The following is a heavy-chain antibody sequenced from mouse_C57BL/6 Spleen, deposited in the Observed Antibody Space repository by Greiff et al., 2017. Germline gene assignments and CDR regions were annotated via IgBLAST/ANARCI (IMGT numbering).Heavy chain of an antibody. J-gene: IGHJ2*01. D-gene: IGHD1-1*01. Sequence: DVKLVESGGGLVKPGGSLKLSCAASGFTFSDYGMHWVRQAPEKGLEWVAYISSGSSTISDADTVKGRFTISRDNAKNTLFLQMTSLRSEDTAMYYCARKEVVVHFDYWGQGTTLTVSS. CDR3: ARKEVVVHFDY. CDR2: ISSGSSTI. V-gene: IGHV5-17*01. CDR1: GFTFSDYG.